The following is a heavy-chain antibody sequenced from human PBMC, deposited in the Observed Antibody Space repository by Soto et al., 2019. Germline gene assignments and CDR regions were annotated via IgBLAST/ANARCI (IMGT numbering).Heavy chain of an antibody. CDR3: ARDPSTTGYYGLDV. V-gene: IGHV3-53*01. CDR1: GFTVKNYQ. CDR2: IYSGGVT. J-gene: IGHJ6*02. Sequence: GGSLRLSCAASGFTVKNYQMNWVRRAPGKGLEWVSVIYSGGVTYYPDSVKGRFTTIRDTSKNTVYLQMNSLRADDTAMYYCARDPSTTGYYGLDVWGQGTTVTVSS.